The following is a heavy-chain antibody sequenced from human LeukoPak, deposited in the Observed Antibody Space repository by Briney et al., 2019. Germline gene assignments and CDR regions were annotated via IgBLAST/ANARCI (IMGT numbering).Heavy chain of an antibody. CDR2: INAGNGNT. Sequence: ASVKVSCKASGYTFTSYAMHWVRQAPGQRLEWKGWINAGNGNTKYSQKFQGRVTITRDTSASTAYMELSSLRSEDTAVYYCARDPRTIRITMVRGVMKWGQGTLVTVSS. CDR3: ARDPRTIRITMVRGVMK. CDR1: GYTFTSYA. V-gene: IGHV1-3*01. D-gene: IGHD3-10*01. J-gene: IGHJ4*02.